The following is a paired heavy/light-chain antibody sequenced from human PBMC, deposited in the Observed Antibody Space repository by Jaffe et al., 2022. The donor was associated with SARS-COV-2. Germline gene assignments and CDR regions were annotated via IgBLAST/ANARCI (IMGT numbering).Heavy chain of an antibody. V-gene: IGHV3-33*01. D-gene: IGHD1-26*01. Sequence: QVQLVESGGGVVQPGRSLRLSCVASGFTFSSYGMYWVRQAPGKGLEWVAAIWFDGNSKNYADSVRGRFTISRDNSGNTLYLQMNSLRAEDTAVYYCAREGATRYRFWYYFDYWGQGTLVTVSS. CDR2: IWFDGNSK. CDR3: AREGATRYRFWYYFDY. CDR1: GFTFSSYG. J-gene: IGHJ4*02.
Light chain of an antibody. CDR1: QSISTW. CDR3: QQYNSHPS. Sequence: DIQMTQSPSTLSASVGDRVTITCRASQSISTWLAWYQQKPGKAPKLLIYKASSLESGVPSRFSGSGSGTEFTLTISSLQPDDFATYHCQQYNSHPSFGQGTKLEIK. CDR2: KAS. J-gene: IGKJ2*01. V-gene: IGKV1-5*03.